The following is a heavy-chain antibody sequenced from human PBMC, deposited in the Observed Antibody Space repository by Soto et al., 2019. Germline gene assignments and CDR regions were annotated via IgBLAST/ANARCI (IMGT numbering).Heavy chain of an antibody. CDR2: IWYDGSNK. D-gene: IGHD2-15*01. V-gene: IGHV3-33*01. CDR3: ARDGCRGGSCYSVGY. J-gene: IGHJ4*02. Sequence: QVQLVESGGGVVQPGRSLRLSCAASGFTFSSYGMHWVRQAPGKGLEWVAVIWYDGSNKYYADSVKGRFTISRDNSKNTLYLQMLSLRAEDTAVYYCARDGCRGGSCYSVGYWGQGTLVTVSS. CDR1: GFTFSSYG.